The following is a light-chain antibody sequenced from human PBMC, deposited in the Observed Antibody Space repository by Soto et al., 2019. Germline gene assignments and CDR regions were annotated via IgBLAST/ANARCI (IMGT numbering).Light chain of an antibody. J-gene: IGLJ2*01. Sequence: QSALTQPASVSGSPGQSITISCTGTSSDVGGYNYVSWYQQHPGRAPKLMIYDVSNRPSGVSNRFSGAKSGSTASLIISGLQAEDWADYYCSSYTSSSTLVVFGGGTKLTVL. CDR3: SSYTSSSTLVV. CDR1: SSDVGGYNY. V-gene: IGLV2-14*03. CDR2: DVS.